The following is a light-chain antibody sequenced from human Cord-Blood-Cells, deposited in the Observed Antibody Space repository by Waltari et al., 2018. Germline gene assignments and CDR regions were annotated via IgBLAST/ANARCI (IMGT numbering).Light chain of an antibody. CDR3: SSYAGSNNV. Sequence: QSALTQPPSASGSPGQPVTISCTGTSSDVGGYNYVSWYQQHPGQAPKLMIYEVSKRPSGVPDRFSGSKSGNTASLTVSGLQAEDEADYYCSSYAGSNNVFGTGTKVTVL. CDR1: SSDVGGYNY. J-gene: IGLJ1*01. V-gene: IGLV2-8*01. CDR2: EVS.